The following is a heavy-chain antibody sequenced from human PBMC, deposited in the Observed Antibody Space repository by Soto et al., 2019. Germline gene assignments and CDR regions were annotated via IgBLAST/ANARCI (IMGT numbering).Heavy chain of an antibody. CDR1: GFTLSNYW. Sequence: EVQLVESGGGLVQPGGSLRLSCAASGFTLSNYWMTWVRQGPGKGLEWVANIKQDGSEKYYVDSVKGRFTISRDNAKNTLDLQMNSLRAEDTAVYYCARGIASHDDYWGQGTLVTVSS. CDR2: IKQDGSEK. V-gene: IGHV3-7*01. D-gene: IGHD6-6*01. J-gene: IGHJ4*02. CDR3: ARGIASHDDY.